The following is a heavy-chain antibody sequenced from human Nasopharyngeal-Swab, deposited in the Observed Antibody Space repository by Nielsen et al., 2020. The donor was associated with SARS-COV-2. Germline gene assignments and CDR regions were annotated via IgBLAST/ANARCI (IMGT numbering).Heavy chain of an antibody. J-gene: IGHJ3*02. CDR2: IAYEGSKK. Sequence: GESLKISCTASGFSFNNYGMHWVRQAPGKGLEWVAVIAYEGSKKFYAESVEGRFTISRDYSKSTLYLHMDSLRTEDTAMYYCAKANVLFWFGQFKNDGFDIWGQGTMVAVSS. CDR3: AKANVLFWFGQFKNDGFDI. V-gene: IGHV3-30*18. D-gene: IGHD3-10*01. CDR1: GFSFNNYG.